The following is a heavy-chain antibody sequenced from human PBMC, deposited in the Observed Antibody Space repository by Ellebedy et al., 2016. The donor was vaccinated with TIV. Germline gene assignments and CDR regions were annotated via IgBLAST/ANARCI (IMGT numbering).Heavy chain of an antibody. V-gene: IGHV4-59*01. CDR3: ARIGGASFGERPIDY. D-gene: IGHD3-10*01. J-gene: IGHJ4*02. Sequence: PSETLSLTCIVSGGSISRYYWSWIRQPPGRGLEWIGNIYYTGTTNYNPSLQSRVTISLDTSKNQFSLRLTSVTAADTAVYYCARIGGASFGERPIDYWGQGTLVTVSS. CDR2: IYYTGTT. CDR1: GGSISRYY.